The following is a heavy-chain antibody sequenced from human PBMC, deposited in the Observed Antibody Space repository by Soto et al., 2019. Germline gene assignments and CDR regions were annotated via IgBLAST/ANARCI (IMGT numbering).Heavy chain of an antibody. D-gene: IGHD3-22*01. Sequence: QITLKQSGPTLVKPTQTLTLTCSFSGFSLSTSGVGVGWIRQPPGKALEWLALIYWDDDKRYSPSLKSRLTITKDTSKNQVVLAMTNMDPVDTATYYCAHRGYYDSSDYLDYWGQGTLVTVSS. CDR2: IYWDDDK. CDR3: AHRGYYDSSDYLDY. CDR1: GFSLSTSGVG. J-gene: IGHJ4*02. V-gene: IGHV2-5*02.